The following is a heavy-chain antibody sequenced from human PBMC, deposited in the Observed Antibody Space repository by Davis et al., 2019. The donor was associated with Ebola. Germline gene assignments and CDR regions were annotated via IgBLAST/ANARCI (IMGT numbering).Heavy chain of an antibody. CDR1: GFTFSSYA. V-gene: IGHV3-64D*06. CDR3: VTQLWFGS. Sequence: GESLKISCSASGFTFSSYAMHWVRQAPGKGLEYVSAISSNGGTTYYADSVKGSFSISRDNPKNMLYLQMSSLRAEDTAVYYCVTQLWFGSWGQGTLVTVSS. J-gene: IGHJ4*02. D-gene: IGHD3-10*01. CDR2: ISSNGGTT.